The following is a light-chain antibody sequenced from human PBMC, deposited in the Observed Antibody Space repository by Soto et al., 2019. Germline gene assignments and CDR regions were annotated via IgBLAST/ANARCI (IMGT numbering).Light chain of an antibody. V-gene: IGLV1-40*01. CDR2: GNN. CDR1: SSNIGAGRD. J-gene: IGLJ1*01. Sequence: QSVLKQPPSVSGAPGQRVTISCTGSSSNIGAGRDVHWYQQLPGTAPRLLIYGNNNRPSGVPDRFSASKSGTSASLAITGLQAEDEADFYCQSFDSSLSAYVFGTGTKVTVL. CDR3: QSFDSSLSAYV.